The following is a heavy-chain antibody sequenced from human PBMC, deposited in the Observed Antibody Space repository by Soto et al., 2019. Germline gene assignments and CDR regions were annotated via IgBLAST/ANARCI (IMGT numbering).Heavy chain of an antibody. D-gene: IGHD2-2*01. Sequence: QVQLVQSGAEVKKPGASVKVSCKASGYTFTSHDINWMRQTTGQGLEWMGWMNPNSGHTNSAQKFQGRVTMTRDTSINTAYMELTNLRSEDTAIYYCASDISTTWSQGTLVTVSS. CDR1: GYTFTSHD. CDR3: ASDISTT. CDR2: MNPNSGHT. J-gene: IGHJ5*02. V-gene: IGHV1-8*01.